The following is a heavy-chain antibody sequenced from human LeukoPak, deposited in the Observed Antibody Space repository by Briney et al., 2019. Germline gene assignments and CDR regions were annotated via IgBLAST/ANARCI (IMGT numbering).Heavy chain of an antibody. V-gene: IGHV1-69-2*01. Sequence: ASVKISCKASGYTFTDYYMHWVQQAPGKGLEWMGRVDPEDGETIYAEKFQGRVTITADTSTDTAYMELSSLRSEDTAVYYCATAQMATIDYWGQGTLVTASS. CDR1: GYTFTDYY. CDR3: ATAQMATIDY. J-gene: IGHJ4*02. CDR2: VDPEDGET. D-gene: IGHD5-24*01.